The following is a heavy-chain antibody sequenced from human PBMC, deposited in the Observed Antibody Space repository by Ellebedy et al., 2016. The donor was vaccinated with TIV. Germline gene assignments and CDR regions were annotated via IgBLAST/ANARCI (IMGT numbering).Heavy chain of an antibody. CDR1: GFTFSSYS. D-gene: IGHD1-1*01. J-gene: IGHJ4*02. CDR3: AREGGYSHFAF. Sequence: PGGSLRLSCAASGFTFSSYSMDWVRQAPGKGLEWVSSISSGGTYKNYADSLKGRFTISRDNARNSLYLQMNSLRVEDTAVYYCAREGGYSHFAFWGQGTLVTVSS. V-gene: IGHV3-21*01. CDR2: ISSGGTYK.